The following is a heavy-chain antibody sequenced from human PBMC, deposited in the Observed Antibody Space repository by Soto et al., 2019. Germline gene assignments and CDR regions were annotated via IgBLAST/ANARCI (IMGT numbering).Heavy chain of an antibody. CDR2: MYWDDDK. V-gene: IGHV2-5*02. CDR3: AHVYLTIFGVVTPFDP. D-gene: IGHD3-3*01. J-gene: IGHJ5*02. Sequence: QITLKESGPTLVKPTQTLTLTCTFSGFSLSTSGVGVGWIRQPPGKALEWRAIMYWDDDKLYSPSLKTSLTITKDTSKNQMVLTMTNMDPVHTATYYCAHVYLTIFGVVTPFDPWGQGTLVTVSS. CDR1: GFSLSTSGVG.